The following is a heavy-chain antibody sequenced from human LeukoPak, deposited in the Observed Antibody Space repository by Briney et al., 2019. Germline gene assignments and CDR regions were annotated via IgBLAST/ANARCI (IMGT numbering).Heavy chain of an antibody. CDR3: ARGTAPPNYDILTGYYMGDAFDI. CDR2: IYYSGST. CDR1: GGSISSSSYY. V-gene: IGHV4-39*07. J-gene: IGHJ3*02. Sequence: PSETLSLTCTVSGGSISSSSYYWGWIRQPPGKGLEWIGSIYYSGSTYYNPSLKSRVTISVDTSKNQFSLKLSSVTAADTAVYYCARGTAPPNYDILTGYYMGDAFDIWGQGTMVTVSS. D-gene: IGHD3-9*01.